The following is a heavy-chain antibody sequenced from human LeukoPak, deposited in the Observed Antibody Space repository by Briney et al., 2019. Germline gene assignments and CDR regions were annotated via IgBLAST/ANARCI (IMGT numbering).Heavy chain of an antibody. CDR2: INHSGNT. Sequence: HPSETLSLTGAGDGGSYSGYYYSWIRQPPGNGLTWIGEINHSGNTNYNPSLKSRVTISVDSSKNQTSLTLRSVTAADTAVYYCARHCSCTSCPLGFDPWGQGTLVTVSS. V-gene: IGHV4-34*01. J-gene: IGHJ5*02. CDR1: GGSYSGYY. CDR3: ARHCSCTSCPLGFDP. D-gene: IGHD2-2*01.